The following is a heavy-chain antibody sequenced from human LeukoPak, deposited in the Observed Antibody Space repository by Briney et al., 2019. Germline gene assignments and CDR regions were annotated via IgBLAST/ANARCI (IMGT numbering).Heavy chain of an antibody. D-gene: IGHD3-10*01. CDR1: GGSISTSGYY. CDR2: INHSGST. Sequence: PSETLSLTCTVSGGSISTSGYYWGWIRQPPGKGLEWIGEINHSGSTNYNPSLKSRVTISVDASKNQFSLKLSSATAADTAVYYCARRRITMVRGVILTYYFDYWGQGTLVTVSS. J-gene: IGHJ4*02. CDR3: ARRRITMVRGVILTYYFDY. V-gene: IGHV4-39*07.